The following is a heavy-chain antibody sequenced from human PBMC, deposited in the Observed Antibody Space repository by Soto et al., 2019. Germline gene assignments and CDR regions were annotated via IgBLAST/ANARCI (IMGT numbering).Heavy chain of an antibody. CDR1: GFSVSTNY. J-gene: IGHJ4*02. CDR3: ARIYGSGVVDF. CDR2: IYRSGQT. Sequence: VQLVESGGGLIQAGGSRRLSCRVSGFSVSTNYMAWVRQVPGKGLEWASVIYRSGQTYYPDSVQGRFTISRDNSKNTVYLQMSSLRVEDTGVYSCARIYGSGVVDFWGQGSLITVSS. D-gene: IGHD3-10*01. V-gene: IGHV3-53*01.